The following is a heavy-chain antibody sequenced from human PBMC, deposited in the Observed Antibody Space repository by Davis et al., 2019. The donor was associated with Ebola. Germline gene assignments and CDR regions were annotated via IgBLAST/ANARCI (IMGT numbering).Heavy chain of an antibody. Sequence: GESLKISCKASGYSFTSYWIGWVRQMPGRGLEWMGIIYPADSDTRYSPSFQGQVTISVDISINTAYLQWSSLKASDTAMYYCARHFYDTSGSHFDHWGQGTLVTVSS. D-gene: IGHD3-22*01. CDR2: IYPADSDT. CDR1: GYSFTSYW. J-gene: IGHJ4*02. V-gene: IGHV5-51*01. CDR3: ARHFYDTSGSHFDH.